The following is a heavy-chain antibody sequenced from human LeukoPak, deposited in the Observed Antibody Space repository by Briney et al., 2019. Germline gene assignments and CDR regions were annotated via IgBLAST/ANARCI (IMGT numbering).Heavy chain of an antibody. CDR3: ARGLSYYDFWSGYYSMPTGFFDY. V-gene: IGHV1-8*01. CDR2: MNPNSGNT. J-gene: IGHJ4*02. CDR1: GYTFTSYD. D-gene: IGHD3-3*01. Sequence: GASVKVSCKASGYTFTSYDINWVRQATGQGLEWMGWMNPNSGNTGYAQKFQGRVTMTRNTSISTAYMELSSLRSEDTAVYYCARGLSYYDFWSGYYSMPTGFFDYWGQGTLVTVSS.